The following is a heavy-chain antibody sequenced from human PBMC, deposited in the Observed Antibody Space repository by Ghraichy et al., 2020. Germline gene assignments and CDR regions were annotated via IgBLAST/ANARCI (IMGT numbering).Heavy chain of an antibody. CDR3: AKDKGIQLCYDY. J-gene: IGHJ4*02. Sequence: GESLNISCAGSGFTFSSYAMSWVRQAPGKGLEWVSVISGSGGSTYYADSVKGRFTISRDNSKNTLYLQMNSLRAEDTAVYYCAKDKGIQLCYDYWGQGTLVTVSS. D-gene: IGHD5-18*01. V-gene: IGHV3-23*01. CDR2: ISGSGGST. CDR1: GFTFSSYA.